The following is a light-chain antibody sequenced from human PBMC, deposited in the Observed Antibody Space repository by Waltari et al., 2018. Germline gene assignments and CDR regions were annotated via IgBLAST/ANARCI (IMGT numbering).Light chain of an antibody. CDR2: DDD. CDR1: HIGTQA. V-gene: IGLV3-21*02. CDR3: QVWDSHTVV. Sequence: SYVLTQLSSMSVTPGQTARLVCWGRHIGTQAVHWYQRKAGQAPLLVLHDDDTRPAGIPDRFSGTNSGDTATLTISGVEAEDEADYFCQVWDSHTVVFGGGTNLTVL. J-gene: IGLJ2*01.